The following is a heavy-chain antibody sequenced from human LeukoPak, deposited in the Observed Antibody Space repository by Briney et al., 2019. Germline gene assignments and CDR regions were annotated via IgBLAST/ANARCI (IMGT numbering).Heavy chain of an antibody. D-gene: IGHD1-26*01. CDR2: ISGDGGST. J-gene: IGHJ4*02. CDR3: AKGGIVGAITIDY. V-gene: IGHV3-43*02. CDR1: GFTFDDYV. Sequence: PGGSLRLSCAASGFTFDDYVMHWVRQAPGKGLEWVSLISGDGGSTYYADSVKGRFTISRDNSKNSLYLQMNSLRTKDTALYYCAKGGIVGAITIDYWGQGTLVTVSS.